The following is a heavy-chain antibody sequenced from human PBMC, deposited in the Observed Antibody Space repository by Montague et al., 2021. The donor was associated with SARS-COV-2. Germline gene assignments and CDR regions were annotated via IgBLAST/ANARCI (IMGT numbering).Heavy chain of an antibody. CDR1: GGSISSGGYY. V-gene: IGHV4-31*03. Sequence: TLSLTCTVSGGSISSGGYYWSWIRQHPGKGLEWIGYIYYSGSTYHNPSLKSRVTISVDTSKNQFSLKLSSVTAADTAVYYCARSGWEQLVRARYYYYYGMDVWGQGTTVTVSS. CDR3: ARSGWEQLVRARYYYYYGMDV. J-gene: IGHJ6*02. D-gene: IGHD6-6*01. CDR2: IYYSGST.